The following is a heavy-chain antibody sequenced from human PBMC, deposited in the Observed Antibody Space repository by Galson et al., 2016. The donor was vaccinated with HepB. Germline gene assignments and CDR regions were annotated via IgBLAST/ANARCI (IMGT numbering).Heavy chain of an antibody. CDR2: INPSGGST. Sequence: SVKVSCKASGYTFTSYYMHWVRQAPGQGLEWMGIINPSGGSTSYAQKFQGRVTMTRDTSTSTVYMELGSLRSEDTAVYYCARGGRRQLGYFDYWGQGTLSPSPQ. V-gene: IGHV1-46*01. J-gene: IGHJ4*02. CDR3: ARGGRRQLGYFDY. CDR1: GYTFTSYY. D-gene: IGHD6-6*01.